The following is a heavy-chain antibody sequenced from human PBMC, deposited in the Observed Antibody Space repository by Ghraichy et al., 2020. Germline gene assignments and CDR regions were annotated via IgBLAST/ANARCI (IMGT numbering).Heavy chain of an antibody. J-gene: IGHJ4*02. V-gene: IGHV3-11*01. CDR2: INNRGTTT. D-gene: IGHD1-14*01. Sequence: GGSLRLSCLASGFSFSDFYMNWVRQTPEKGPEWLAHINNRGTTTFYADSVRGRFTISRDIGKNALFLQMENLRVEDTAIYYCVRGAGAFDYWGQGALVTVSS. CDR1: GFSFSDFY. CDR3: VRGAGAFDY.